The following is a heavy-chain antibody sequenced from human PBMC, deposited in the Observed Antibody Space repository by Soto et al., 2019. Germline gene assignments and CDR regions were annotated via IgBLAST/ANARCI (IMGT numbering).Heavy chain of an antibody. J-gene: IGHJ4*02. CDR2: IYHSGSS. Sequence: SETLPLTCAVSGGSISSGGCSWRWIRQPPGKGLEWIGYIYHSGSSYYNPSLKSRVTISVDRSKNQFSLKLTSVTAADTGGYYRARSGVVVTAATHDFDCWGQGTLVTVSS. CDR3: ARSGVVVTAATHDFDC. CDR1: GGSISSGGCS. V-gene: IGHV4-30-2*01. D-gene: IGHD2-2*01.